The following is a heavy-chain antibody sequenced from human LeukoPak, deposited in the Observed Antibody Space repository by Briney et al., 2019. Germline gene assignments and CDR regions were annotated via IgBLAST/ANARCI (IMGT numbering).Heavy chain of an antibody. J-gene: IGHJ4*02. Sequence: GGSLRLSCAASGFTFSSYAMSWVRQAPGKGLEWVSAISGSGGSTYYADSVKGRFTISRDNSKNTLYLQMNSLRAEDTAVYYCARDRSPFYYYDSSGYQDYWGQGTLVTVFS. D-gene: IGHD3-22*01. CDR1: GFTFSSYA. V-gene: IGHV3-23*01. CDR2: ISGSGGST. CDR3: ARDRSPFYYYDSSGYQDY.